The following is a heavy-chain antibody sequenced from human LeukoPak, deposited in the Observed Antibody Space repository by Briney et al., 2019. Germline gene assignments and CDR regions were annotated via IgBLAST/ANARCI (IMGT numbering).Heavy chain of an antibody. Sequence: GASVKVSCKASGYTFTSYGISWVRQAPGQGLEWMGWISAYNGNTNYAQKLQGRVTMTTDTSMSTAYMELRSLRSDDTAVYYCARAPPLNPYYDSSGYYSYFDYWGQGTLVTVSS. CDR1: GYTFTSYG. V-gene: IGHV1-18*01. CDR3: ARAPPLNPYYDSSGYYSYFDY. D-gene: IGHD3-22*01. CDR2: ISAYNGNT. J-gene: IGHJ4*02.